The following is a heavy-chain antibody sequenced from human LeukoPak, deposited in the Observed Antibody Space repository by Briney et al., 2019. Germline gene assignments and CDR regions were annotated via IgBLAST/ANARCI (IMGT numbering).Heavy chain of an antibody. D-gene: IGHD1-26*01. J-gene: IGHJ3*02. Sequence: ASVKVSCKASGGTFSSYAISWVRQAPGQGLEWMGGIIPIFGTANYAQKFQGRVTITTDESTGTAYMELSSLRSEDTAVYYCARGAPREWELPYDAFDIWGQGTMVTVSS. CDR3: ARGAPREWELPYDAFDI. V-gene: IGHV1-69*05. CDR2: IIPIFGTA. CDR1: GGTFSSYA.